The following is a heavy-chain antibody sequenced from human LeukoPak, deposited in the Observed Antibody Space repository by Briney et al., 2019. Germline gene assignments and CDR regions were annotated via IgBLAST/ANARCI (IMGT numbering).Heavy chain of an antibody. J-gene: IGHJ4*02. CDR3: ATGRYCSGTTCYSSLDF. D-gene: IGHD2-15*01. CDR2: IHPGDSNT. V-gene: IGHV5-51*01. CDR1: GYSFTNYW. Sequence: GESLKISCKGSGYSFTNYWIAWVRQMPGKGLEWMGIIHPGDSNTRYSPSFQGQVTISVDKSITTAYLQWSSLKASDTAVYYCATGRYCSGTTCYSSLDFWGQGTLVTVSA.